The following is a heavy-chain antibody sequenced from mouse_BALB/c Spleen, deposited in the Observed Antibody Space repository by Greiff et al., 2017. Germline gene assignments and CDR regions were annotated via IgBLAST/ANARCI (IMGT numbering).Heavy chain of an antibody. J-gene: IGHJ2*01. V-gene: IGHV1-54*01. CDR1: GYAFTNYL. D-gene: IGHD1-1*01. CDR3: ARDEPLRFFDY. Sequence: QVQLQQSGAELVRPGTSVTVSCKASGYAFTNYLIEWVKQRPGQGLEWIGVINPGRGGTNYNEKFKGKATLTADKSSSTAYMQLSSLTSDDSAVYFCARDEPLRFFDYWGQGTTLTVSS. CDR2: INPGRGGT.